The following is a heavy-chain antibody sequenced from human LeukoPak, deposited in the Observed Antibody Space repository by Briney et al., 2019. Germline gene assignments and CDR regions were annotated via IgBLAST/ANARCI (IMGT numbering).Heavy chain of an antibody. CDR2: IYHSGNT. CDR1: GGSISSGDYY. Sequence: TSSETLSLXCTVSGGSISSGDYYWIWIRQPPVKGLEWIGYIYHSGNTYYNPSLKSQLTISVDTPRNQFSLKLRSVTAADTAVYYCAREVRGAAGKPMYYFDYWGQGTLVTVSS. CDR3: AREVRGAAGKPMYYFDY. D-gene: IGHD3-10*01. V-gene: IGHV4-30-4*08. J-gene: IGHJ4*02.